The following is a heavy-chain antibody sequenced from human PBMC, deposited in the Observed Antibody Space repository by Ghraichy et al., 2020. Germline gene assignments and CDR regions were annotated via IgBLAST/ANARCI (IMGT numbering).Heavy chain of an antibody. Sequence: SETLSLTCAVYGGSFSGYYWSWIRQPPGKGLEWIGEINHSGSTNYNPSLKSRVTISVDTSKNQFSLKLSSVTAADTAVYYSARTVLRFLEGNFDYWGQGTLVTVSS. CDR3: ARTVLRFLEGNFDY. CDR1: GGSFSGYY. J-gene: IGHJ4*02. D-gene: IGHD3-3*01. CDR2: INHSGST. V-gene: IGHV4-34*01.